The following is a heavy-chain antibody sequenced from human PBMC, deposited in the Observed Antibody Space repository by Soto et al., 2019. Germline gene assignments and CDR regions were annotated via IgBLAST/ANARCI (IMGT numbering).Heavy chain of an antibody. J-gene: IGHJ4*02. CDR3: ARGPERYSGYDLHY. D-gene: IGHD5-12*01. CDR1: GFTFSSYW. V-gene: IGHV3-74*01. CDR2: INSDGSST. Sequence: PGGSLRLSCAASGFTFSSYWMHWVRQAPGKGLVWVSRINSDGSSTSYADSVKGRFTISRDNAKNTLYLQMNSLRAEDTAVYYCARGPERYSGYDLHYWGQGTLVTVSS.